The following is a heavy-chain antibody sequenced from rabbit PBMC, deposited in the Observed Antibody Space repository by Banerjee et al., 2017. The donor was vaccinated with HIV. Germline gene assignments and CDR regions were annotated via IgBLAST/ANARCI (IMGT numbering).Heavy chain of an antibody. CDR1: GFSFSNKYV. CDR2: INTSSGNA. CDR3: ARGGVASTGYIYAFDP. D-gene: IGHD1-1*01. J-gene: IGHJ2*01. V-gene: IGHV1S45*01. Sequence: QEQLEESGGDLVKPEGSLTLTCTASGFSFSNKYVMCWVRQAPGKGLEWIACINTSSGNAVYANWAKGRFTISKTSSTTVTLQMTSLTAADTATYFCARGGVASTGYIYAFDPWGQGTLVTVS.